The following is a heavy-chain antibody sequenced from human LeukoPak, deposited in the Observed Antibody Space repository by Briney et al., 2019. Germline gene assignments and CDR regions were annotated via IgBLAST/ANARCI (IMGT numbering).Heavy chain of an antibody. J-gene: IGHJ4*02. Sequence: KSWGSLRLSCAASGFTFSSYSMNWVRQAPGKGLEWVSSIGSSSSYIYYADSVKGRFTISRDNAKNTLYLQMNSLRAEDTAVYYCARVRLVLRFRYFDYWGQGTLVTVSS. CDR2: IGSSSSYI. CDR1: GFTFSSYS. CDR3: ARVRLVLRFRYFDY. D-gene: IGHD1-1*01. V-gene: IGHV3-21*01.